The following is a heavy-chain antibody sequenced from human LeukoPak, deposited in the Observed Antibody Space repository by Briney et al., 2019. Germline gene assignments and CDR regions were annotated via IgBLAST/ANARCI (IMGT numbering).Heavy chain of an antibody. V-gene: IGHV3-66*01. CDR3: AKDGGRYYDSSGYAKY. Sequence: PGGSLRLSCAASGFTVSSNYMSWVRQAPGKGLEWVSIIYSGGATYYADSVKGRFTISRDNSKNTLYLQMNSLRAEDTAVYYCAKDGGRYYDSSGYAKYWGQGTLVTVSS. CDR1: GFTVSSNY. CDR2: IYSGGAT. J-gene: IGHJ4*02. D-gene: IGHD3-22*01.